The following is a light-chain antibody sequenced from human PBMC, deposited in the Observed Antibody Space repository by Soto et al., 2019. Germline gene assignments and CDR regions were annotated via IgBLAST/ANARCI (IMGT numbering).Light chain of an antibody. J-gene: IGKJ4*01. CDR2: GAS. CDR3: QQYNNWPLT. V-gene: IGKV3-15*01. Sequence: EIVMTQSPATLSVSPGERATLSCRASQSVSSNLAWYQQKPGQAPRLLIYGASTRATGIPARFSGSGSGTEFTITISSPQSEDFAVCCCQQYNNWPLTFGGGTKVEIK. CDR1: QSVSSN.